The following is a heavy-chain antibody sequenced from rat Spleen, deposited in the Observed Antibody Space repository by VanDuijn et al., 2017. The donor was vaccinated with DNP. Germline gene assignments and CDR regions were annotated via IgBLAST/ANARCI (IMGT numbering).Heavy chain of an antibody. Sequence: EVQLVESGGGLVQPGRSLKLSCAASGLTFSNYAMAWVRQAPTKGLEWVASITSSGGSTYYPDSVKGRFTISRDNAKNTLYLQMNSLRSEDTATYYCARDGVIRGMEDYWGQGVMVTVSS. V-gene: IGHV5S13*01. CDR1: GLTFSNYA. CDR2: ITSSGGST. CDR3: ARDGVIRGMEDY. D-gene: IGHD4-3*01. J-gene: IGHJ2*01.